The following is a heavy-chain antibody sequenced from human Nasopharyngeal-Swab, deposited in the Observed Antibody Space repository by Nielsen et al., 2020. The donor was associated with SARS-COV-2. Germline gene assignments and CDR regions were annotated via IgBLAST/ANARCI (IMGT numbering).Heavy chain of an antibody. Sequence: SETLSLTCTVSGVSISSQSWSWIRQPPGKGLEWIGYISHNNGTNYTPSLKSRVTMFMDTSKNQFSLKLRSVTAADTAAYYCAKEGATGWFDPWGQGTLVTVSS. J-gene: IGHJ5*02. CDR2: ISHNNGT. V-gene: IGHV4-59*11. CDR3: AKEGATGWFDP. CDR1: GVSISSQS.